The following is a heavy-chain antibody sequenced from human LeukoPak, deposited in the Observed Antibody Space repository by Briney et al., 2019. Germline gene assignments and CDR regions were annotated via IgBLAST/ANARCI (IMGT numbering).Heavy chain of an antibody. V-gene: IGHV5-51*01. CDR1: GYSFTNYW. Sequence: GESLKISCKGSGYSFTNYWIGWVRQMPGKGLEWMGIIYPGESDIRYSPSFQGQVTISADKSISTAYLQWSSLKASDTAMYYCARGGYQRLIRMACYAFDIWGQGTMVTVSS. D-gene: IGHD2-2*01. CDR2: IYPGESDI. CDR3: ARGGYQRLIRMACYAFDI. J-gene: IGHJ3*02.